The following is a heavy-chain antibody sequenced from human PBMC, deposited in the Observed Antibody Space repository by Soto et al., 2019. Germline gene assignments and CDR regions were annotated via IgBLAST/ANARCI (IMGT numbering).Heavy chain of an antibody. CDR2: VYDDGTT. CDR3: ARGHYGSLPGYFAC. D-gene: IGHD3-10*01. J-gene: IGHJ4*02. CDR1: GFSVRNNY. Sequence: XXSLRLSFAASGFSVRNNYLRWVPQAPGKGLEGVSVVYDDGTTYYADSVEARFIISRDNPKNIVSLQMNNRSVEDTAVYYCARGHYGSLPGYFACWGQGTRVTV. V-gene: IGHV3-66*01.